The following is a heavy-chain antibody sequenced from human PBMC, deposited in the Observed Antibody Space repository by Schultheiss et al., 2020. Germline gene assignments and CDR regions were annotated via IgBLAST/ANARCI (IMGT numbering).Heavy chain of an antibody. CDR3: ARQGSGWL. J-gene: IGHJ4*02. D-gene: IGHD6-19*01. CDR1: GGSISSSSYY. CDR2: IYYSGST. V-gene: IGHV4-39*01. Sequence: SQTLSLTCTVSGGSISSSSYYWGWIRQPPGKGLEWIGYIYYSGSTFYNPSLNSRATISVDTSRKQFSLELRSATAADTAVYYCARQGSGWLWGQGALVTVSS.